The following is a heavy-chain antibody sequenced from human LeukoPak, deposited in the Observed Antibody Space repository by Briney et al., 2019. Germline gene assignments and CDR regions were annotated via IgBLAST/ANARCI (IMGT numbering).Heavy chain of an antibody. D-gene: IGHD2-15*01. V-gene: IGHV1-2*02. J-gene: IGHJ5*02. CDR1: GYTFTGYY. CDR3: ARDPGCSGGSCYSNWFDP. Sequence: ASVKVSCKASGYTFTGYYMHWVRQAPGQGLEWMGWINPHTGGTNYAQKFQGRVTMTRDTSISTPYMEVGGLTSDDTAVYYCARDPGCSGGSCYSNWFDPWGQGTLVTVSS. CDR2: INPHTGGT.